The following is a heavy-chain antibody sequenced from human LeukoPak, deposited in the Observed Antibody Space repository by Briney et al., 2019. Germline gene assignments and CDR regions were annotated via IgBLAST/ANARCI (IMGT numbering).Heavy chain of an antibody. J-gene: IGHJ4*02. Sequence: ASVKVSCKVSGYTLTELSMHWVRQAPGKGLEWLGGFDPEDGETIYAQKFQGRVTMTEDTSTDTAYMELSRLTSDDTAVYYCTKVFIKYCSTPSCYVFDYWGQGTLVTVSS. CDR3: TKVFIKYCSTPSCYVFDY. CDR1: GYTLTELS. CDR2: FDPEDGET. V-gene: IGHV1-24*01. D-gene: IGHD2-2*01.